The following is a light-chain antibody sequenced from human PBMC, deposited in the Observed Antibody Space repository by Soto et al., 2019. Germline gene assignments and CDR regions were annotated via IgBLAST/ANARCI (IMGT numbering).Light chain of an antibody. CDR1: SSDIGTFSS. V-gene: IGLV2-8*01. CDR3: SSQAGSDSLMV. Sequence: QSALTQPPSASGSPGQSVTISCTGTSSDIGTFSSISWYQQYPGKAPKLMIFCVSQRPSGVPDRFSGSKSANTASLTVSGLQDEDEAEYYCSSQAGSDSLMVFGGGTKLTVL. J-gene: IGLJ2*01. CDR2: CVS.